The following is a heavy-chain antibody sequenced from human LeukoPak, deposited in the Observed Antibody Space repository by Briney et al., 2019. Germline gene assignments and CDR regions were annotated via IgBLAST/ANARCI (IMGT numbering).Heavy chain of an antibody. CDR1: GFLFSSYG. CDR2: ISYDGSNK. D-gene: IGHD2-21*02. V-gene: IGHV3-30*19. Sequence: QPGRSLRLSCAASGFLFSSYGMHWVRQAPGKGLEWVAVISYDGSNKYYADSVKGRFTISRDNSKNTLYLQMNSLRAEDTAVYYCAREVVVTASYYGMDVWGQGTTVTVSS. J-gene: IGHJ6*02. CDR3: AREVVVTASYYGMDV.